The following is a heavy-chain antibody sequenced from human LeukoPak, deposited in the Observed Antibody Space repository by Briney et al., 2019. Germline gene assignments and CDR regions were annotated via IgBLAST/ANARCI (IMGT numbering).Heavy chain of an antibody. V-gene: IGHV4-4*07. CDR2: IHTSGST. D-gene: IGHD6-13*01. CDR3: ARSYSNSWYFDS. CDR1: GGSISFYS. J-gene: IGHJ4*02. Sequence: SETLSLTCTVSGGSISFYSWSWIRQPAGRGPEWIGRIHTSGSTNYNPSLKSRVTMSVDTSQNQFSLKMSSVTAADTAVYYCARSYSNSWYFDSWGQGTLVTVSS.